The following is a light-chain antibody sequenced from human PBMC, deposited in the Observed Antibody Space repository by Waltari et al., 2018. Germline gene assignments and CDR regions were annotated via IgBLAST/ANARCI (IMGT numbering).Light chain of an antibody. CDR2: AAS. V-gene: IGKV1-NL1*01. CDR3: QQYASALWS. Sequence: DIQMTQSPSSLSASLGDRVTITCRASQDITKSLAWYQQQPGKAPKLLLYAASRLESSGSRRFSGRGSGREYTLTISSLQPEDLATYYGQQYASALWSFGGGTKVEIK. CDR1: QDITKS. J-gene: IGKJ4*01.